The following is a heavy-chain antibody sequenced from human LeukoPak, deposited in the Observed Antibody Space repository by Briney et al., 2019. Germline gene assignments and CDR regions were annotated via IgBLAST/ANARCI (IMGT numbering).Heavy chain of an antibody. V-gene: IGHV1-69*13. J-gene: IGHJ4*02. D-gene: IGHD2-2*01. CDR3: ARGPFHVVVPAAMNY. CDR1: GYTLTELS. CDR2: IIPIFGTA. Sequence: SVKVSCRVSGYTLTELSMHWVRQAPGQGLEWMGGIIPIFGTANYAQKFQGRVTITADESTSTAYMELSSLRSEDTAVYCCARGPFHVVVPAAMNYWGQGTLVTVSS.